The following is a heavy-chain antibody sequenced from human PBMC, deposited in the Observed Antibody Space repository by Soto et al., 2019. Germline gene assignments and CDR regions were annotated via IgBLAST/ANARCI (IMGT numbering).Heavy chain of an antibody. V-gene: IGHV1-2*04. J-gene: IGHJ6*02. CDR2: INPNSGGT. D-gene: IGHD3-22*01. CDR3: ARESYYYDSSGPKPYYYYYGMDV. Sequence: GASVKVSCKASGYTFTGYYMHWVRQAPGQGLEWMGWINPNSGGTNYAQKFQGWVTMTRDTSISTAYMELSRLRSDDTAVYYCARESYYYDSSGPKPYYYYYGMDVWGQGTTVTVXS. CDR1: GYTFTGYY.